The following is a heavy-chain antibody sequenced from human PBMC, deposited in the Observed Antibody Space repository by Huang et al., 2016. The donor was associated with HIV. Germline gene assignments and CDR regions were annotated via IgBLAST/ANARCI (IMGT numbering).Heavy chain of an antibody. D-gene: IGHD6-13*01. J-gene: IGHJ4*02. Sequence: QVQLVESGGGVVQPGRSLRISCAASGFSFSSSGMHWVRQAPGKWLEWVAVRSYDGKTKYYAESVKGRFSISRDNSKTTVYLQLNSLRVEDTAVYYCAKGGSAAAVLDFWGQGTLVTVSS. CDR1: GFSFSSSG. CDR3: AKGGSAAAVLDF. V-gene: IGHV3-30*18. CDR2: RSYDGKTK.